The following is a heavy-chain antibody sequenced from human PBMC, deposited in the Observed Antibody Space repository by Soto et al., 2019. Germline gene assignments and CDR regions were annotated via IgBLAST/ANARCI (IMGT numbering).Heavy chain of an antibody. CDR2: ISSDGSTI. CDR1: GFTFNGDS. D-gene: IGHD3-10*02. V-gene: IGHV3-74*03. J-gene: IGHJ4*02. CDR3: ARGGSVLGGY. Sequence: GGSLRLSCAASGFTFNGDSMHWVRQAPGKGLVWVSRISSDGSTITYADSVKGRFTISRDNAKSTLYLQMNSLRVEDTAGYCCARGGSVLGGYWGQGTLVTVSS.